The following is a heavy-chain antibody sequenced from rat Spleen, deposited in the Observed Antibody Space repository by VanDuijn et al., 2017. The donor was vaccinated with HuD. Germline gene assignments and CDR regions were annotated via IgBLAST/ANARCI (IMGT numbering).Heavy chain of an antibody. CDR1: GFTFSNYD. D-gene: IGHD1-5*01. J-gene: IGHJ2*01. V-gene: IGHV5S10*01. Sequence: EVQLVESGGGLVQPGRSLKLSCAASGFTFSNYDMAWVRQAPTKGLEWVATISYDGSRNYYRDSVKGRFTISRDNAKSTLYLQMDSLRSEDTATYYCARQIIPDYWGQGVMVTVSS. CDR3: ARQIIPDY. CDR2: ISYDGSRN.